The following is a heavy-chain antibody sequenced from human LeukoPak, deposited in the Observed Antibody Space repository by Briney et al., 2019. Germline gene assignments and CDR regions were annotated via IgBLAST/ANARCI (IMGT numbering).Heavy chain of an antibody. J-gene: IGHJ5*02. D-gene: IGHD6-13*01. Sequence: SETLSLTCAVYGGSFSGYYWSWIRQPPGKGLEWIGEINHSGSTNYNPSLKSRVTISVDTSKNQYSLKLSSVTAADTAVYYCARGPYKQQLVRRMKNWFDPWGQGTLVTVSS. CDR1: GGSFSGYY. CDR2: INHSGST. V-gene: IGHV4-34*01. CDR3: ARGPYKQQLVRRMKNWFDP.